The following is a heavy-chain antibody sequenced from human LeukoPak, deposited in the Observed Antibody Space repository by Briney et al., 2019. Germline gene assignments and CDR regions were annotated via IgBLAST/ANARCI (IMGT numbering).Heavy chain of an antibody. CDR1: GFTFSDYY. CDR3: ARVTGGLMGCFDY. D-gene: IGHD3-16*01. Sequence: PGGSLRLSCAASGFTFSDYYMSWIRQAPGKGLEWVSYISSSSSYTKNADSVKGRFTISRDNAKNSLYLQMNSLRAEDTAVYYCARVTGGLMGCFDYWGQGTLVTVSS. CDR2: ISSSSSYT. V-gene: IGHV3-11*06. J-gene: IGHJ4*02.